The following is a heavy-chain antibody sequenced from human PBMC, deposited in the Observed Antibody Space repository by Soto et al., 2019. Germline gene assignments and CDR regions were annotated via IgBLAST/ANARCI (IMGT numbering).Heavy chain of an antibody. CDR2: ISYDGSNK. CDR1: GFTFSSYG. J-gene: IGHJ4*02. V-gene: IGHV3-30*18. Sequence: GGSLRLSCAASGFTFSSYGMHWVRQAPGKGLEWVAVISYDGSNKYYADSVKGRFTISRDNSKNTLYLQMNSLRAEDTAVYYCAKDLAASRPGNYFDYWGQGTLVTVSS. D-gene: IGHD3-10*01. CDR3: AKDLAASRPGNYFDY.